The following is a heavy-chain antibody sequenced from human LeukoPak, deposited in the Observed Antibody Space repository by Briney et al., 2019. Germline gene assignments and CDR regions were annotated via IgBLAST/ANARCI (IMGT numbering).Heavy chain of an antibody. D-gene: IGHD6-13*01. V-gene: IGHV1-69*13. CDR1: GGTFSSYA. J-gene: IGHJ4*02. CDR2: IIPIFGPA. CDR3: ARKAVAGYYFDY. Sequence: ASVKVSCKASGGTFSSYAISWVRQAPGQGLEWMGGIIPIFGPANYAQKFQGRVTITADESTSTAYMELSSLRSEDTAVYYCARKAVAGYYFDYWGQGTLVTVSS.